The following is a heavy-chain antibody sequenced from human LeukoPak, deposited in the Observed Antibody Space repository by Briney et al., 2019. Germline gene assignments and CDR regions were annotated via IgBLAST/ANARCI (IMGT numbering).Heavy chain of an antibody. J-gene: IGHJ3*02. V-gene: IGHV4-34*01. Sequence: SETLSLTCAVYGGSFSGYYWSWIRQPPGRGLEWIGEINHSGSTNYNPSLKSRVTISVDTSKNQFSLKLSSVTAADTAVYYCARKKVVVYAFDIWGQGTMVTVSS. D-gene: IGHD2-15*01. CDR1: GGSFSGYY. CDR3: ARKKVVVYAFDI. CDR2: INHSGST.